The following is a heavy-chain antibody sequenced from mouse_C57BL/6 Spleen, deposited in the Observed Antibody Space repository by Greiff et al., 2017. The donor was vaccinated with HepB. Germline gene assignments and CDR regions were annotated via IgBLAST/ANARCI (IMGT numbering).Heavy chain of an antibody. CDR3: ALTTVVANYFDY. J-gene: IGHJ2*01. CDR1: GYTFTSYW. D-gene: IGHD1-1*01. Sequence: VQLQQSGAELVMPGASVKLSCKASGYTFTSYWMHWVKQRPGQGLEWIGEIDPSDSYTNYNQKFKGKSTLTVDKSSSTAYMQLSSLTSEDSAVYDCALTTVVANYFDYWGQGTTLTVSS. CDR2: IDPSDSYT. V-gene: IGHV1-69*01.